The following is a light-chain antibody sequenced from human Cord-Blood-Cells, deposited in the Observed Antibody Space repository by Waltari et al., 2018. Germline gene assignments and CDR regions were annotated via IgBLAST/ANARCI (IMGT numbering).Light chain of an antibody. CDR1: SSNIGSNT. CDR2: GNS. J-gene: IGLJ1*01. CDR3: EAWDDSLNGYV. Sequence: QSVLTQPPSASGTPGQRVTISCSGSSSNIGSNTVNWYQQPPGTAPKLLIYGNSRGPSGGPDRLSGSKSGTSASLAISGLQSEEEADYYCEAWDDSLNGYVFGTGTKVTVL. V-gene: IGLV1-44*01.